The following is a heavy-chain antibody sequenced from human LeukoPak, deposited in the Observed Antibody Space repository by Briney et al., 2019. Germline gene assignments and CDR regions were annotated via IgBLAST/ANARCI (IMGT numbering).Heavy chain of an antibody. CDR1: GFPLSTYW. V-gene: IGHV3-7*01. Sequence: PPGGSLRLFCAASGFPLSTYWMSWVRQAPGKGLEWVANINQDGSETHYVDSVKGRFTIPRDNAKNSVYLQMSSLRVEDTAVYYCARDKMVGATRFEYWGQGTLVTVSS. CDR2: INQDGSET. CDR3: ARDKMVGATRFEY. D-gene: IGHD1-26*01. J-gene: IGHJ4*02.